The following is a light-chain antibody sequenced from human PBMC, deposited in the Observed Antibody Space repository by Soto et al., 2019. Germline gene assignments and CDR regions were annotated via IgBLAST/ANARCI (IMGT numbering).Light chain of an antibody. Sequence: EIVMTQSPATLSVSPGERATLSCRASQSVSSNLAWYQQKPGQAPRLLIYDASSRATGIPDRFSGSGSGTDFTLTISRLEPEDFAVYYCQEYGSSRRTFGQGTKVDIK. CDR3: QEYGSSRRT. CDR1: QSVSSN. V-gene: IGKV3-20*01. CDR2: DAS. J-gene: IGKJ1*01.